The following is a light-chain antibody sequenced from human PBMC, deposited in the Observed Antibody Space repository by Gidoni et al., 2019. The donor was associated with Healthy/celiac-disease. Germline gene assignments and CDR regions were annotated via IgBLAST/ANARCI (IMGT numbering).Light chain of an antibody. V-gene: IGKV1-39*01. CDR3: QQSYSTPPWT. J-gene: IGKJ1*01. CDR2: AAS. Sequence: DIQMTQSPSSLSASVGDRVTITCRASQSISSYLNWYQQKPGKAPKLLIYAASSLQSGVPSRFSGSGSGTDFTLTISSLQPEDFATYYGQQSYSTPPWTFGQXTKVEIK. CDR1: QSISSY.